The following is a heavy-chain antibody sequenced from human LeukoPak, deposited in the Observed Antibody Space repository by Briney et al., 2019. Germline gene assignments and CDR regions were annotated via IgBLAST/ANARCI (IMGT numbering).Heavy chain of an antibody. V-gene: IGHV4-39*02. CDR1: GDSISNSGYY. D-gene: IGHD6-6*01. Sequence: SETLSLTCTVSGDSISNSGYYWGWIRQSPGKGLEWIGSVYYSRGTYYNPSLKSRVTPSVDTSKNQFSLRLSSVTATDTGVYYCARDLGTAVRRPYWGQGILVTVSS. CDR2: VYYSRGT. J-gene: IGHJ4*02. CDR3: ARDLGTAVRRPY.